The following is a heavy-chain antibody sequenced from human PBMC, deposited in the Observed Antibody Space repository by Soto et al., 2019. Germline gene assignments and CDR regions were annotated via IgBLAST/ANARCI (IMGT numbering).Heavy chain of an antibody. CDR3: AKAPNLVTHWFDP. CDR1: GITFEEFA. CDR2: INWNSGSI. J-gene: IGHJ5*02. V-gene: IGHV3-9*01. D-gene: IGHD3-9*01. Sequence: EVQLVESGGGLVQPGGSLRLSCAATGITFEEFAIHWVRQAPGKGLEWVSGINWNSGSIGYADSVKGRFTISRDNAKNSLYLHLNSLRAEDTALYYCAKAPNLVTHWFDPRGQGTLVTVSS.